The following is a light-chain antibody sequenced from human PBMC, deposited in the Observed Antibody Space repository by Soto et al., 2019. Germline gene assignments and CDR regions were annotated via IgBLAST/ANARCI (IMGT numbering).Light chain of an antibody. Sequence: ETVMTQSPATLSLSPGETATLSXRASQNVYTNLTWYQQTPGXAARLVXXXAYXRATGVPARFSGSGSGTEFTLTISSLQSEDFAFDSCQQYNNWPPSWTVGQGTKVDIK. CDR2: XAY. CDR3: QQYNNWPPSWT. J-gene: IGKJ1*01. CDR1: QNVYTN. V-gene: IGKV3-15*01.